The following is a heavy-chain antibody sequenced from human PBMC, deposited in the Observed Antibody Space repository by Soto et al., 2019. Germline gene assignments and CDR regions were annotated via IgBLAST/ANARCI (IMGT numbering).Heavy chain of an antibody. CDR3: ARDKITGLFDY. CDR2: INHSGST. D-gene: IGHD2-8*02. CDR1: GGSFSDYY. J-gene: IGHJ4*02. V-gene: IGHV4-34*01. Sequence: SDTLSLTCAVLGGSFSDYYWNRIRQPPGTGLEWIGEINHSGSTNYNPSLKSRVTISVDTSKNQFSLKLTSVTAADTAVYYCARDKITGLFDYWGQGTLVTVS.